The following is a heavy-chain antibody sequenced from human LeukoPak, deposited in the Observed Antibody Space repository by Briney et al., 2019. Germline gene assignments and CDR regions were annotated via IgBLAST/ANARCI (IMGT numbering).Heavy chain of an antibody. V-gene: IGHV1-69*04. J-gene: IGHJ4*02. CDR1: GGTFSSYA. CDR2: IIPILGIA. Sequence: GSSVKVSRKASGGTFSSYAISWVRQAPGQGLEWMGRIIPILGIANYAQKFQGRVTITADKSTSTAYMELSSLRSEDTAVYYCARDIDCSSTSCLPESYWGQGTLVTVSS. D-gene: IGHD2-2*01. CDR3: ARDIDCSSTSCLPESY.